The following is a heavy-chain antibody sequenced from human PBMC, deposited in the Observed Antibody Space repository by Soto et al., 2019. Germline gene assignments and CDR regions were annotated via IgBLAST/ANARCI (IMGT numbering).Heavy chain of an antibody. V-gene: IGHV1-2*04. CDR2: INPKSGGT. J-gene: IGHJ6*02. CDR1: GYSFTDYH. D-gene: IGHD2-8*01. Sequence: QVQLEQSGAEVKKPGASVKVSCKASGYSFTDYHIHWVRQAPGQGLEWLGRINPKSGGTSTAQKFQGWVTITTDTSISTATMELTRLTSDDTAIYYCARGDSTDCSNGVCSFFYNHDMDVWGQGTTVTVSS. CDR3: ARGDSTDCSNGVCSFFYNHDMDV.